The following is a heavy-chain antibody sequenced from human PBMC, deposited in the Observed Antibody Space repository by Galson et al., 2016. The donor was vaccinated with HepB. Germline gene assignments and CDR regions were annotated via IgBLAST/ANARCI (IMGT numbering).Heavy chain of an antibody. CDR1: GFTFSAYS. V-gene: IGHV3-21*01. J-gene: IGHJ4*02. CDR3: ARDSIIVGATQDIDS. Sequence: SLRLSCAASGFTFSAYSMNWLRQAPGKGLEWVSSISVSTNYIYYADSVKGRFTISRDNAKNSLYLQMNSLRAEDTAVYYCARDSIIVGATQDIDSLGPGTLVTVSS. CDR2: ISVSTNYI. D-gene: IGHD1-26*01.